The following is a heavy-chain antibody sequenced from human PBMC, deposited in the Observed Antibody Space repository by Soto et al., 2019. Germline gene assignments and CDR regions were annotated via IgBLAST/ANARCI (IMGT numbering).Heavy chain of an antibody. CDR1: GFSFSSYG. Sequence: EVQLLESGGDLVQPGGSLRLSCAASGFSFSSYGMSWVRQAPGKGLEWVSSISGGGGTTYYADSVKGRFTISRDNSKNTLYLQMNSLKVEDTAVYYCAKRSPVSTYYFDYWGQGTLVIVSS. CDR3: AKRSPVSTYYFDY. CDR2: ISGGGGTT. V-gene: IGHV3-23*01. J-gene: IGHJ4*02.